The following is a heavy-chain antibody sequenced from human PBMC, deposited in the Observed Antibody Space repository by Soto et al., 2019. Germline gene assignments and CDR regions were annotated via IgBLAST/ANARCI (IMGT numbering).Heavy chain of an antibody. Sequence: PGGSLRLSCAASGFTFSSYSMNWVRQAPGKGLEWVSSISSSSSYIYYADSVKGRFTISRDNAKNSLYLQMNSLRAEDTAVYYCATPGYSGYPAAGYWGPGTLVTVSS. CDR3: ATPGYSGYPAAGY. CDR2: ISSSSSYI. D-gene: IGHD5-12*01. CDR1: GFTFSSYS. V-gene: IGHV3-21*01. J-gene: IGHJ4*02.